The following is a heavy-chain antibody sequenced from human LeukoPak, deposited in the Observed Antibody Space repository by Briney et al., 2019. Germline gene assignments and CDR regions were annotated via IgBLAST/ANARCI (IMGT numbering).Heavy chain of an antibody. V-gene: IGHV1-2*02. CDR3: ASFNGWFDY. J-gene: IGHJ4*02. CDR1: GYTFTGYY. CDR2: INPNSGGT. D-gene: IGHD6-19*01. Sequence: ASVTVSCRASGYTFTGYYMHWVRQAPGQGLEWMGWINPNSGGTNYAQKFQGRVTMTRDTSISTAYMERSRLRSDDTAVYYCASFNGWFDYWGQGTLVTVSS.